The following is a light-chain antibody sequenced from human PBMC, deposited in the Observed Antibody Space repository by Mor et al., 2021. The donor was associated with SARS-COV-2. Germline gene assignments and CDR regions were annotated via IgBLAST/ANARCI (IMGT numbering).Light chain of an antibody. CDR1: SSNIGATHH. J-gene: IGLJ3*02. CDR2: INT. Sequence: GSSSNIGATHHVNWNQQIPGTAPKHFIYINTKRPSGVPERFSGSKAGTSASLAITGLQAEDEADYYCQSFDSSLSIWVFGGGTKLTVL. CDR3: QSFDSSLSIWV. V-gene: IGLV1-40*01.